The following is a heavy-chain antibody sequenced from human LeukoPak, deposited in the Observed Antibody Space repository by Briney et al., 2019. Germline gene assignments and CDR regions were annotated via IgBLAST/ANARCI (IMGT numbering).Heavy chain of an antibody. J-gene: IGHJ4*02. CDR2: INAGNGNT. V-gene: IGHV1-3*01. D-gene: IGHD6-13*01. Sequence: ASVKVSCKASGYTFTSYAMHWVRQAPGQRLEWMGWINAGNGNTKYSQNFQGRVTITGDTSASTAYMDLSSLRSEDTAVYYCARGSSSWPYYLDYWGQGTLVTVSS. CDR3: ARGSSSWPYYLDY. CDR1: GYTFTSYA.